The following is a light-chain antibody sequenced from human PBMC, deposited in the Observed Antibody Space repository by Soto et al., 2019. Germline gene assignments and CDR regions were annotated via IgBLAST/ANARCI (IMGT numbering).Light chain of an antibody. CDR2: DAS. J-gene: IGKJ4*01. V-gene: IGKV3-11*01. CDR1: QSVSSY. CDR3: QQRSNWPLT. Sequence: EIVLTQSPATLSLCPGERATLSCRASQSVSSYLAWYQQKPGQAPRLLIYDASNRATGIPARFSGSGSGTDFTLTIISLEPEDFAVYYCQQRSNWPLTFGGGTKVDIK.